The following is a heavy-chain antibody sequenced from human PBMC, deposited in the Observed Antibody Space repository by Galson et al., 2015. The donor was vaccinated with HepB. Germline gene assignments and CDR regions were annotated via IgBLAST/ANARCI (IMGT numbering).Heavy chain of an antibody. CDR1: GFTFSSYA. D-gene: IGHD5-18*01. CDR3: ARDLVDTASH. CDR2: IYRTGGT. V-gene: IGHV3-53*01. J-gene: IGHJ4*02. Sequence: LRLSCAASGFTFSSYAMSWVRQAPGKGLEWVSVIYRTGGTYYAESVKGRFTISRDNSDNTVYLQMNSLRAEDTAVYYCARDLVDTASHWGQGTLVTVSA.